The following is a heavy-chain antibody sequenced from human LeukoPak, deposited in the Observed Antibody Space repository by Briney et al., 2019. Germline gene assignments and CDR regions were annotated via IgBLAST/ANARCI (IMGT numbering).Heavy chain of an antibody. J-gene: IGHJ4*02. CDR1: GFTSSQYW. V-gene: IGHV3-7*03. CDR3: AKPGPTGYFDY. Sequence: GGSLRLSCAGSGFTSSQYWMTWIRQAPEKGLEWTAHTSPDGGAIYYGDSVKGRFTISRDNSKNTLYLQMNSLRAEDTAVYYCAKPGPTGYFDYWGQGTLVTVSS. CDR2: TSPDGGAI. D-gene: IGHD3-10*01.